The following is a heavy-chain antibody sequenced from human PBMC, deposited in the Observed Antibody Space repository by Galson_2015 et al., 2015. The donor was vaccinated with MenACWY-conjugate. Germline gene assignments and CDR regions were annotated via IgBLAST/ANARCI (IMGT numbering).Heavy chain of an antibody. J-gene: IGHJ5*02. CDR3: ARGASLLTGYLERDWFDP. CDR2: INAGNGNT. CDR1: GYTFTLYA. V-gene: IGHV1-3*01. Sequence: SVKVSCKAAGYTFTLYAMHWVRQAPGQRLEWMGWINAGNGNTKYSQKFQDRVIISRDIAASTVYMEVTSLGSEDTGVYYCARGASLLTGYLERDWFDPWGQGTLVIVSS. D-gene: IGHD3-9*01.